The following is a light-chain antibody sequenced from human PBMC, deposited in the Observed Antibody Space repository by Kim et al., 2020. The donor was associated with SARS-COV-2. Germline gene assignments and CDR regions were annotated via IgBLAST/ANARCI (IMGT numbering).Light chain of an antibody. CDR3: QQYYTTPYT. J-gene: IGKJ2*01. CDR1: QTVLYSSNNKNY. Sequence: DIVMTQSPDSLAVSLGERATINCKSSQTVLYSSNNKNYLAWYQQKPGQSPTVLIFWASTRQPGVPDRFSGSGSGTDFTLTISSLQAEDVAVYYCQQYYTTPYTFGQGTKLEIK. V-gene: IGKV4-1*01. CDR2: WAS.